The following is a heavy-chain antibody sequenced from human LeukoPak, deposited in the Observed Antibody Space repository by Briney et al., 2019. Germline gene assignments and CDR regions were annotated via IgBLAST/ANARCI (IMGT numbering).Heavy chain of an antibody. CDR3: ARVRWLGERHFDY. Sequence: ASVKVFCKASGYSFTSYAMHWVRQAPGQRLEWMGWINAGNGNTKYSQKFQGRVTITRDTSASTAYMELSSLRSEDTAVYYCARVRWLGERHFDYWGQGTLVTVSS. V-gene: IGHV1-3*01. CDR2: INAGNGNT. J-gene: IGHJ4*02. D-gene: IGHD3-16*01. CDR1: GYSFTSYA.